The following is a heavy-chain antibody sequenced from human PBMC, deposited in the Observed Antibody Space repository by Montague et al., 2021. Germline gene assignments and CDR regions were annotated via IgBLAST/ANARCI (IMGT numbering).Heavy chain of an antibody. Sequence: SGTLSLTCTVSSGSIFHAHWSWVRQPPGKGLEWLGSMFYGGATSNNPSLKSRVTMSIDTSTNQFSLKLSFVTAADTAVYYCEKQDYFVSGTSYKGFDPWGQGILVTVSS. J-gene: IGHJ5*02. CDR2: MFYGGAT. V-gene: IGHV4-59*08. CDR3: EKQDYFVSGTSYKGFDP. D-gene: IGHD3-10*01. CDR1: SGSIFHAH.